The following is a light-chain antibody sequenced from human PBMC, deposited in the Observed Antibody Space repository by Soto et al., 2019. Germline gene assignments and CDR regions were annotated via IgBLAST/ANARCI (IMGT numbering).Light chain of an antibody. V-gene: IGKV3-20*01. J-gene: IGKJ3*01. CDR1: QSVSSSY. CDR2: DAS. CDR3: QQCGSSPLN. Sequence: EIVLTQSPGTLSLSPGERATLSCRASQSVSSSYLAWYQQKPGQAPRLLIYDASSRATGIPDRFSGSGSGTDFPLTISRLETEDFAVHYCQQCGSSPLNFGPGTKVDIK.